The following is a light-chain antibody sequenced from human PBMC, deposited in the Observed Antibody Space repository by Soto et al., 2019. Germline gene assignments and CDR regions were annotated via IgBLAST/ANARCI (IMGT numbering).Light chain of an antibody. CDR1: SSKIGSNY. CDR3: AAWDDSLSAWV. Sequence: QSVLTQPPSASGTPGQRVTISCSGSSSKIGSNYAYWYQQLPGTAPKLLIYRNNERPSGVPDRFSGSKSGTSASLAISGLRSEDEADYYCAAWDDSLSAWVFGGGTQLTVL. CDR2: RNN. V-gene: IGLV1-47*01. J-gene: IGLJ3*02.